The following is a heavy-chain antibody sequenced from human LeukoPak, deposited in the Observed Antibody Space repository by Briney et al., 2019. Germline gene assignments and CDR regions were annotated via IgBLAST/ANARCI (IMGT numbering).Heavy chain of an antibody. Sequence: TGGSLRLSCAASGFTVSGNYMSWVRQAPGKGLEWVSVIYSGGNTYYRDSVKGRFTVSRDNSKNTLYLQMNSLRAEDTAVYFCAREFYGLGAFDIWGQGTMVTVSS. CDR3: AREFYGLGAFDI. D-gene: IGHD4-17*01. CDR2: IYSGGNT. J-gene: IGHJ3*02. V-gene: IGHV3-66*01. CDR1: GFTVSGNY.